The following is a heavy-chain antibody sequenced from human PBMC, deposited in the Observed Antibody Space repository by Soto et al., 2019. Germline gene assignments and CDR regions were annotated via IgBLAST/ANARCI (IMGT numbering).Heavy chain of an antibody. V-gene: IGHV4-34*01. Sequence: PSETLSLTCAVYGGSFSGSYWGWIRQPPGKGLEWIGSIYYSGSTYYNPSLKSRVTISVDTSKNQFSLKLSSVTAADTAVYYCARGGITMVRGQGFDYWGQGTLVTVSP. CDR2: IYYSGST. D-gene: IGHD3-10*01. J-gene: IGHJ4*02. CDR3: ARGGITMVRGQGFDY. CDR1: GGSFSGSY.